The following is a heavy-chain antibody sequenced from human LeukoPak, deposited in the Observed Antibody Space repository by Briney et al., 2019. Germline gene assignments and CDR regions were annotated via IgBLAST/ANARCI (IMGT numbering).Heavy chain of an antibody. CDR3: ARDRQAYCGGDCYSDDAFDI. D-gene: IGHD2-21*02. J-gene: IGHJ3*02. Sequence: SETLSLTCTVSGGSISSYYWSWIRQPPGKGLEWIGYIYYSGSTNYNPSLKSRVTISVDTSKNQFSLKLSSVTAADTAVYYCARDRQAYCGGDCYSDDAFDIWGQGTMVTVSS. V-gene: IGHV4-59*12. CDR2: IYYSGST. CDR1: GGSISSYY.